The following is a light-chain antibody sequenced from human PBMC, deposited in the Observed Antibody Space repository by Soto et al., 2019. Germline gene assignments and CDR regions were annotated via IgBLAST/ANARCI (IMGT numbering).Light chain of an antibody. CDR2: EVS. V-gene: IGLV2-8*01. CDR3: TSYGGANTLV. J-gene: IGLJ2*01. Sequence: QSALTQPPSASGSLGQSVTISCTGTSRDVGGYNYVSWYQQHPGKAPKLMIFEVSARPSGVPERFSGSKSGNTASLIVSGLQAEDEADYYCTSYGGANTLVFGGGTKLTVL. CDR1: SRDVGGYNY.